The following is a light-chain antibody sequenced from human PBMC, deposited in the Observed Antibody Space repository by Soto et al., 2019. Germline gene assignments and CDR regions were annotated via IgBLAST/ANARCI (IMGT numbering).Light chain of an antibody. CDR2: DVT. V-gene: IGLV2-14*03. CDR3: TSYTTSSPYLV. Sequence: QSVLTQPASVSGSPGQSITISGTGTSSDVGGYNYVSWYQHHPGKAPKLMIYDVTNRPSGVSNRFSGSKSGNTASLTISGLQAEDEADYYCTSYTTSSPYLVFGGGTKLTVL. CDR1: SSDVGGYNY. J-gene: IGLJ3*02.